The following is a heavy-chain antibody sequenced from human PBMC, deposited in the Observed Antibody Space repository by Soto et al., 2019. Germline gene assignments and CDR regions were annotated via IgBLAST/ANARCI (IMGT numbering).Heavy chain of an antibody. Sequence: SETLSLTCTVSCGSITSSYWSWIRRPPGKGLEWIAYIYDTGISGYTPSTSYNPSLKSRVTMSVDTSKSQFSLKLTSVTAADTAVYYCARGEDAFFYYGLDVWGQGITVTVSS. J-gene: IGHJ6*02. CDR2: IYDTGISGYTPST. V-gene: IGHV4-59*01. CDR1: CGSITSSY. CDR3: ARGEDAFFYYGLDV.